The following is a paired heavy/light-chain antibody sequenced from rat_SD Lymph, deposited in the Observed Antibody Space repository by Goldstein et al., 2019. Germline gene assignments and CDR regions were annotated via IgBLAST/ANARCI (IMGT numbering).Light chain of an antibody. Sequence: DIVMTQSPTSMSISVGDRVTMNCKASQNVGSNVDWYQQKTGQSPKVLIYKASNRYTGVPDRFTGSGSGTDFTFTISNMQAEDLAVYYCMQSNSYPLTFGSGTKLEIK. CDR1: QNVGSN. V-gene: IGKV6S10*01. CDR3: MQSNSYPLT. CDR2: KAS. J-gene: IGKJ5*01.
Heavy chain of an antibody. Sequence: VQLVESGGGLVQPGKSLKLSCSASGFTFSRYGMHWIRQVPGKGLDWVAYISGRSGSVYADAVKGRFTISRDNAKNTLYLQLNSLKSEDTAIYYCARGYATDYYSALFDYWGQGVMVTVSS. CDR3: ARGYATDYYSALFDY. V-gene: IGHV5-62*01. D-gene: IGHD1-6*01. CDR1: GFTFSRYG. J-gene: IGHJ2*01. CDR2: ISGRSGS.